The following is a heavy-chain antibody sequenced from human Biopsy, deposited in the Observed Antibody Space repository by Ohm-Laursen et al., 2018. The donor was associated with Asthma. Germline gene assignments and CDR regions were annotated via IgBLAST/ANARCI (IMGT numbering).Heavy chain of an antibody. CDR1: GGSISVSNW. CDR2: IYHLGNA. Sequence: PGTLSLTCDVSGGSISVSNWWSWVRQPPGRGLEWIGQIYHLGNANYNPSLKSRATMSVDKSKNQFSLKLTSVTAADTAVYFCARRWRSYDSSNYYLDQWGQGTLVTVSS. J-gene: IGHJ4*02. D-gene: IGHD3-22*01. CDR3: ARRWRSYDSSNYYLDQ. V-gene: IGHV4-4*01.